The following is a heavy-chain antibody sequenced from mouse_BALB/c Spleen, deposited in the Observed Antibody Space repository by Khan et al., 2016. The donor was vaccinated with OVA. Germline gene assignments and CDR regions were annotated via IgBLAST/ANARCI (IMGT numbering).Heavy chain of an antibody. CDR2: IDPPNGNT. D-gene: IGHD3-3*01. CDR3: AGEGCEY. V-gene: IGHV14-3*02. CDR1: GFNIKDTY. Sequence: VQLKESGAELVKPGASVKLSCTASGFNIKDTYMHWVIKRPEQGLAWIGRIDPPNGNTKYDQKFQGQATISSDTSSNTAYLQLSSLTSEDTAVYYSAGEGCEYWGQGTSLTVSS. J-gene: IGHJ2*03.